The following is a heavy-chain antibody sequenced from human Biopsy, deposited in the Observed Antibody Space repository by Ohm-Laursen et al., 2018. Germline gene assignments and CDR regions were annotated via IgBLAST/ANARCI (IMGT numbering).Heavy chain of an antibody. V-gene: IGHV4-61*08. J-gene: IGHJ3*01. CDR2: ISDTGTT. CDR1: GGSIGGSGDY. D-gene: IGHD3-3*01. Sequence: SETLSLTCTVSGGSIGGSGDYWSWIRQPPGKGLEWIGYISDTGTTNYNPSLRGRVAMSVDTSKNQFSLQLTSVTAADTAMFFCARLFRLDDYWNGDPPDGFDVWGQGTMVTVSS. CDR3: ARLFRLDDYWNGDPPDGFDV.